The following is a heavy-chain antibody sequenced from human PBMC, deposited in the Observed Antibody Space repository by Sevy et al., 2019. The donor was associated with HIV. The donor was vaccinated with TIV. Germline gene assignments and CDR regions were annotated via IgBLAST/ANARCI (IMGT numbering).Heavy chain of an antibody. Sequence: GGSLRLSCAASGFSFRSYWMTWVRQAPGKGLEWVANINRDESGRNYVDSVKGRFTISRDNAKNLLYLQINSLRVDDAAVYFCLTDDRASGWLFDFWGPGAQVTVSS. V-gene: IGHV3-7*01. D-gene: IGHD6-19*01. CDR2: INRDESGR. CDR3: LTDDRASGWLFDF. J-gene: IGHJ4*02. CDR1: GFSFRSYW.